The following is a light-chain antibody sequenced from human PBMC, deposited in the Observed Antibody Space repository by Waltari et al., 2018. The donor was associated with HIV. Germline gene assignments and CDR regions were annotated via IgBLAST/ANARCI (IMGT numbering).Light chain of an antibody. CDR1: QSVLYSANDLNY. J-gene: IGKJ4*01. CDR2: WAS. V-gene: IGKV4-1*01. Sequence: IVVTQSPDSLAVSLCERATINCKSSQSVLYSANDLNYVAWYPQKPGQPPKLLFYWASTRESGVPDQFSGSGSGTNFTLTISGLQAEDVAVYHCQQYFNTPLTFAGGTRVEIK. CDR3: QQYFNTPLT.